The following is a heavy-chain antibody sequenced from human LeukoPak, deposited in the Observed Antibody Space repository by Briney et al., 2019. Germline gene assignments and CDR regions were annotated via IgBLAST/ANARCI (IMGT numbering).Heavy chain of an antibody. CDR3: AAWGSSGRGDY. Sequence: GASVKVSCKASGYTFTSYAISWVRQAPGQGLEWMGGIIPIFGTANYAQKFQGRVTITADESTSTAYMELSSLRSEDTAVYYCAAWGSSGRGDYWGQGTLVTVSS. V-gene: IGHV1-69*13. D-gene: IGHD3-10*01. CDR1: GYTFTSYA. CDR2: IIPIFGTA. J-gene: IGHJ4*02.